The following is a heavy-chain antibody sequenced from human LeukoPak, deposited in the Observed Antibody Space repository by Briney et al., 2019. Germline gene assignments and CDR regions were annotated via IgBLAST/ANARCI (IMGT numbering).Heavy chain of an antibody. CDR3: AHRLTGYNSNWYHGYFDY. CDR2: IYWDDDK. V-gene: IGHV2-5*02. D-gene: IGHD6-13*01. Sequence: SGPTLVKPTQTLTLTCTFSGFSLSTNGVGVGWIRQPPGGALEWLTLIYWDDDKRYNPSLKSRLTVTKDVSKNQVVLTLTNMDPVGTATYYCAHRLTGYNSNWYHGYFDYWGQGTLVTVSS. CDR1: GFSLSTNGVG. J-gene: IGHJ4*02.